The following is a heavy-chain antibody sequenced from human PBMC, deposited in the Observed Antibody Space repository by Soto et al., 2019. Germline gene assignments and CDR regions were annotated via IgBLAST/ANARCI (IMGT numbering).Heavy chain of an antibody. CDR3: ARERGQIDY. J-gene: IGHJ4*02. V-gene: IGHV3-33*01. CDR1: GFTFSSYG. Sequence: QVQLVESGGGVVQPGRSLRLSCAASGFTFSSYGMQWVRRAPGKGLEWVAVIWHDGSNQYYADSVKGRFTISRDNSNNILYLQLNSLRAEDMAVYYCARERGQIDYWGQGIQVNVSS. CDR2: IWHDGSNQ.